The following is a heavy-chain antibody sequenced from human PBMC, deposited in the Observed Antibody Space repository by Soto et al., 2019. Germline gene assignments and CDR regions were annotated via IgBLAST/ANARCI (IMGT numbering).Heavy chain of an antibody. Sequence: GWSLRLSCTGSGFGFGDYTINWFRQTPGKGVEWVSFIRSKSLGGTAEYAASAKGRFTISRDESKNTIYLQVDRRKTEDTAVDYCARRRVVVPAAIRDDYWGPGX. CDR2: IRSKSLGGTA. D-gene: IGHD2-2*01. V-gene: IGHV3-49*03. J-gene: IGHJ4*02. CDR3: ARRRVVVPAAIRDDY. CDR1: GFGFGDYT.